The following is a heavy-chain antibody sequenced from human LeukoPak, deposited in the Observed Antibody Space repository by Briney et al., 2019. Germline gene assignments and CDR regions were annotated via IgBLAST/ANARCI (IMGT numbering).Heavy chain of an antibody. CDR1: GYTFTSYG. Sequence: GASEKLSCKASGYTFTSYGISWERQAPGQGLERMGWISAYNGNTNYAQKLQGRVTMTTDTSTSTAYMELRSLRSDDTAVYYCARDRGSHNWFDPWGQGTLVTVSS. CDR2: ISAYNGNT. CDR3: ARDRGSHNWFDP. D-gene: IGHD1-26*01. V-gene: IGHV1-18*01. J-gene: IGHJ5*02.